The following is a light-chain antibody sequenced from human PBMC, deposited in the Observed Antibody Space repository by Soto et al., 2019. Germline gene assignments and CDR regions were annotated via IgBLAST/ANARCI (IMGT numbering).Light chain of an antibody. J-gene: IGKJ5*01. CDR2: DAS. CDR1: QSVSSY. CDR3: QQRSNWPT. V-gene: IGKV3-11*01. Sequence: EIVMTQSPPTLSVSPGERATLSCRASQSVSSYLAWYQQKPGQAPRLLIYDASNRATGIPARFSGSGSGTDFTLTISSLEPEDFAVYYCQQRSNWPTFGQGTRLEI.